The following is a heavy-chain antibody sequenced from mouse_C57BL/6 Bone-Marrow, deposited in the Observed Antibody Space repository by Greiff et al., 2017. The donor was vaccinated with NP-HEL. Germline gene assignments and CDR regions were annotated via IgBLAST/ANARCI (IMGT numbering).Heavy chain of an antibody. V-gene: IGHV1-80*01. CDR1: GYAFSSYW. CDR3: ARSVYGNYGFAY. CDR2: IYPGDGDT. J-gene: IGHJ3*01. Sequence: VKLVESGAELVKPGASVKISCKASGYAFSSYWMNWVKQRPGKGLEWIGQIYPGDGDTNYNGKFKGKATLTADKSSSTAYMQLSSLTSEDSAVYFCARSVYGNYGFAYWGQGTLVTVSA. D-gene: IGHD2-1*01.